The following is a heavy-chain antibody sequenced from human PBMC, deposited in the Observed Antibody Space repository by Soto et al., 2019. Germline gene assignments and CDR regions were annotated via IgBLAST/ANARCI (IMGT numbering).Heavy chain of an antibody. CDR3: ARTYGSGSRGTLDI. CDR2: IYYSGST. Sequence: PSETLSLTCIVSGGSISNYDWSWIRQPPGKGLEWIGYIYYSGSTNYNPSLTSRVTISVDTPKNQLSLKLSSVTAADTAVYYCARTYGSGSRGTLDIWGQGTMVTVSS. CDR1: GGSISNYD. D-gene: IGHD3-10*01. V-gene: IGHV4-59*12. J-gene: IGHJ3*02.